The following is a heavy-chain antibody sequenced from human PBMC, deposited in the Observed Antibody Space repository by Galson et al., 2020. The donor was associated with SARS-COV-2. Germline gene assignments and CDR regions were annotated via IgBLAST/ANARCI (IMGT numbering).Heavy chain of an antibody. Sequence: SETLSLTCAVYGESFSGHHWSWIRQPPGEGLEWIGEINQSGNINYNPSLKSRVTISVDTSKNQFSLKLSTVTAADTAVYYCARGRLQITIMVVVFTGGSFYFDYWGQGTLVTVSS. V-gene: IGHV4-34*01. D-gene: IGHD3-22*01. CDR2: INQSGNI. CDR1: GESFSGHH. CDR3: ARGRLQITIMVVVFTGGSFYFDY. J-gene: IGHJ4*02.